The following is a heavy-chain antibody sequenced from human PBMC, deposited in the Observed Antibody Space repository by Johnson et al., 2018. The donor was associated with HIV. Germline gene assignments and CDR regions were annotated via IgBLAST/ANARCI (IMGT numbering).Heavy chain of an antibody. CDR3: ARLFVVTATYDAFDI. CDR2: INWNGGST. V-gene: IGHV3-20*04. D-gene: IGHD2-21*02. CDR1: GFTFDDYG. Sequence: VQLVESGGGVVQPGRSLRLSCAASGFTFDDYGMSWVRQAPGKGLEWVSGINWNGGSTGYADSVKGRFTISRDNAKNTLYLQMNSLRAEDTAVYYCARLFVVTATYDAFDIWGQGTMVTVSS. J-gene: IGHJ3*02.